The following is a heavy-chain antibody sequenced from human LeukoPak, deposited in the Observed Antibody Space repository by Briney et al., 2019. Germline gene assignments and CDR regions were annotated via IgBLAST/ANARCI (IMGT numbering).Heavy chain of an antibody. D-gene: IGHD4-23*01. J-gene: IGHJ6*02. CDR1: GFTVSSNY. V-gene: IGHV3-66*01. CDR3: ARDGGNNSWYGMDV. CDR2: IYRVGST. Sequence: GGSLRLSCAASGFTVSSNYMSWVRQAPGKGPEWVSIIYRVGSTVYADSVEGRFTISRDNSKNTLYLQMNSLRVEDTAIYYCARDGGNNSWYGMDVWGQGTTVTVSS.